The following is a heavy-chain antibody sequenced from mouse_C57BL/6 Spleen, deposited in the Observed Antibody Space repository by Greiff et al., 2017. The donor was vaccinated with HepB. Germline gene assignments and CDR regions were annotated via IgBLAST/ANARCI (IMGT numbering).Heavy chain of an antibody. Sequence: VQLKESGPELVKPGASVKIPCKASGYTFTDYNMDWVKQSHGKSLEWIGDINPNNGGTIYNQKFKGKATLTVDKSSSTAYMELRSLTSEDTAVYYCARFTTVVADWYFDVWGTGTTVTVSS. CDR3: ARFTTVVADWYFDV. J-gene: IGHJ1*03. CDR2: INPNNGGT. V-gene: IGHV1-18*01. CDR1: GYTFTDYN. D-gene: IGHD1-1*01.